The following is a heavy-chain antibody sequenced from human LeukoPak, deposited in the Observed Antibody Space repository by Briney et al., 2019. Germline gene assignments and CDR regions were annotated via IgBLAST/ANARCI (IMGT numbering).Heavy chain of an antibody. CDR2: IKQDGSER. V-gene: IGHV3-7*03. J-gene: IGHJ4*02. CDR3: AREGTSSSSSLDYFDY. D-gene: IGHD6-6*01. CDR1: GFTFSSYW. Sequence: GGSLRLSCAASGFTFSSYWMSWVRQAPGKGLEWVANIKQDGSERYYVDSVKGRFTISRDNAKNSLYLQMNSLRAEDTAVYYCAREGTSSSSSLDYFDYWGQGTLVTVSS.